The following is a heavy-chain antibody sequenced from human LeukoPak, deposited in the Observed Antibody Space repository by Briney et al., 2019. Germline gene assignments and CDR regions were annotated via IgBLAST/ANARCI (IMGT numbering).Heavy chain of an antibody. J-gene: IGHJ3*02. CDR3: ARLVRRLGDAFDI. Sequence: GGSLRLSCAASGFIFSNYALHWVRQAPGKGLEWVANIKQDGSEKYYVDSVKGRFTISRDNAKNSLYLQMNSLRAEDTAVYYCARLVRRLGDAFDIWGQGTMVTVSS. V-gene: IGHV3-7*01. CDR1: GFIFSNYA. D-gene: IGHD3-9*01. CDR2: IKQDGSEK.